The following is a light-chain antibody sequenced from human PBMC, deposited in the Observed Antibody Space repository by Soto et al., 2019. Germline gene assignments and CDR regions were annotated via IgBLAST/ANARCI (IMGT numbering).Light chain of an antibody. CDR2: DAS. CDR3: QQYCNSPWT. V-gene: IGKV3-11*01. Sequence: EIVLTQSPATLSLSPVERATLSCRASQSLSTYLAWYQQKPGQAPRLLIYDASNRATGIPARFSGSGSGTEFTLTISRLEPEDFTVYHCQQYCNSPWTCGQGTKGDIK. J-gene: IGKJ1*01. CDR1: QSLSTY.